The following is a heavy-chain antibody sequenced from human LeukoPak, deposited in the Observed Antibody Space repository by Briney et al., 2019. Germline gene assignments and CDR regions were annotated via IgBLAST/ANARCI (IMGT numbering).Heavy chain of an antibody. V-gene: IGHV1-2*06. CDR1: GYTFTGYY. Sequence: ASVRVSCKASGYTFTGYYMHWVRQAPGQGLEWMGRINPNSGGTNYAQKFQGRVTMTRDTSISTAYMELSRLRSDDTAVYYCARAVPMIVVVITPYYFDYWGQGTLVTVSS. D-gene: IGHD3-22*01. J-gene: IGHJ4*02. CDR3: ARAVPMIVVVITPYYFDY. CDR2: INPNSGGT.